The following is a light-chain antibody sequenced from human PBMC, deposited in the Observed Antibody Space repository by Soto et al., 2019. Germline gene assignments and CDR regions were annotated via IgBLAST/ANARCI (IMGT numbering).Light chain of an antibody. CDR2: WAS. J-gene: IGKJ4*01. V-gene: IGKV4-1*01. CDR1: QNVLYNSNNKNY. Sequence: DIVMTQSPDSLAVSLGERATINCKSSQNVLYNSNNKNYLAWYQQKPGQPPKLLIYWASTRESGVPDRFSGSGSGTDFTLSISSLHAEDVALYYCQQYLSAPLSFGGGTRVDIK. CDR3: QQYLSAPLS.